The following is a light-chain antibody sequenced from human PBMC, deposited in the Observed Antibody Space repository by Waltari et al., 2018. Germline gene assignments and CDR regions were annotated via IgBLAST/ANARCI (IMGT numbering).Light chain of an antibody. J-gene: IGLJ2*01. CDR1: SSDVGGYNY. V-gene: IGLV2-11*01. Sequence: QSALTQPRPVSGSPGPSVTISCTGTSSDVGGYNYVSWYPQHPGKAPKLMIYDVSKRPSGVPDRFSGSKSGNTASLTISGLQAEDEADYYCCSYAGSYTYVVFGGGTKLTVL. CDR2: DVS. CDR3: CSYAGSYTYVV.